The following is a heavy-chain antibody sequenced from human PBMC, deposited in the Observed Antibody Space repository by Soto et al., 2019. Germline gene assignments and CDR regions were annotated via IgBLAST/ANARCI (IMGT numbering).Heavy chain of an antibody. Sequence: GAPGEGSCKGSGGTFSSYAISWVGQAPGQGVEWVGGAIPIFGTANYAQKFQGRVTITADESTSTAYMELSSLRSEDTAVYYCARGYYDILTGYLPPSGYYYYGMDVWGQGTTVTVSS. J-gene: IGHJ6*02. CDR2: AIPIFGTA. V-gene: IGHV1-69*01. CDR3: ARGYYDILTGYLPPSGYYYYGMDV. CDR1: GGTFSSYA. D-gene: IGHD3-9*01.